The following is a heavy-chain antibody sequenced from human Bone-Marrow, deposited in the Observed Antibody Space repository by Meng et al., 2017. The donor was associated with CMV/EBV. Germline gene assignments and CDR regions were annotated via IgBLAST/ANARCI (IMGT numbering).Heavy chain of an antibody. CDR1: GYTFTSYD. V-gene: IGHV1-69*05. D-gene: IGHD3-3*01. Sequence: SVKVSCKASGYTFTSYDINWVRQATGQGLEWMGGIIPIFGTANYAQKFQGRVTITTDESTSTAYMELSSLRSEDTAVYYCARVFGVVIGGWFDPWVQGTLVTVSS. J-gene: IGHJ5*02. CDR2: IIPIFGTA. CDR3: ARVFGVVIGGWFDP.